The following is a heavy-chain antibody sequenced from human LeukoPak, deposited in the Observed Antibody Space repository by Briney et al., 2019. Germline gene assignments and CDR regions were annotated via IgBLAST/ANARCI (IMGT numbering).Heavy chain of an antibody. CDR1: GGSISSSSYH. V-gene: IGHV4-39*07. CDR3: ARDGSGSNYGMDV. Sequence: PSETLSLTCTVSGGSISSSSYHWGWIRQPPGKGLEWIGSIYYSGSTYYNPSLKSRVTISVDTSKNQFSLKLSSVTAADTAVYYCARDGSGSNYGMDVWGQGTTVTVSS. J-gene: IGHJ6*02. CDR2: IYYSGST. D-gene: IGHD3-10*01.